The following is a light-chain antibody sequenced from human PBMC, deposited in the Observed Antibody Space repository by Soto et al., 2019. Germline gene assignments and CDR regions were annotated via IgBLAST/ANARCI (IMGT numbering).Light chain of an antibody. CDR1: SSDVGGYNY. CDR2: DVS. V-gene: IGLV2-14*01. CDR3: SSYTSSSTPFYV. J-gene: IGLJ1*01. Sequence: QSALTQPASGSGAPGRSSTISCTGTSSDVGGYNYVSWYQQHPGKAPKLMIYDVSNRPSGVSNRFSGSKSGNTASLTISGLQAEDEADYYCSSYTSSSTPFYVFGTGTKVTVL.